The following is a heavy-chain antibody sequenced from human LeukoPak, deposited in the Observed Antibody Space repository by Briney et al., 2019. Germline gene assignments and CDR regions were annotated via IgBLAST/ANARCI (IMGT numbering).Heavy chain of an antibody. CDR2: INPNSGGT. D-gene: IGHD3-10*01. Sequence: ASVKVSCKASGYTFTGYYMHWVRQAPGQRLEWMAWINPNSGGTNHAQKFQGRVTMTRDTSISTAYMELSRLRSDDTAVYYCARVIGFGELSLGYWGQGTLVTVSS. CDR3: ARVIGFGELSLGY. J-gene: IGHJ4*02. V-gene: IGHV1-2*02. CDR1: GYTFTGYY.